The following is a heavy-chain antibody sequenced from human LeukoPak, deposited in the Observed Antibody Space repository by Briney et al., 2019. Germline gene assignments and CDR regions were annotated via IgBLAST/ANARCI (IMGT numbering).Heavy chain of an antibody. V-gene: IGHV1-18*01. CDR1: GYTFTSYG. CDR2: ISAYNGNT. Sequence: GASVKVTCKASGYTFTSYGISWVRQAPGQGLEWMGWISAYNGNTNYAQKLQGRVTMTTDTSTSTAYMELRSLRSDDTAVYYCARGPPYCSSTSCYSWGQGTLVTVSS. J-gene: IGHJ4*02. D-gene: IGHD2-2*02. CDR3: ARGPPYCSSTSCYS.